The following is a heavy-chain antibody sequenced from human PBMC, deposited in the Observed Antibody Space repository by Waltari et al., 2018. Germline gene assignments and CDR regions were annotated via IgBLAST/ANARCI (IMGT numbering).Heavy chain of an antibody. CDR3: ARGGGDYYGSGSHYYCDY. Sequence: QVQLVQSGAEVTTPGASMKVSCKASGYTFPGYYIHWVRQAPGQGLEWRRWMNTNRGGTNYAPRVRGRVTMTRDTSINTAFMELSRLRSADMAEYYCARGGGDYYGSGSHYYCDYWGQGTLVTVSS. D-gene: IGHD3-10*01. J-gene: IGHJ4*02. CDR1: GYTFPGYY. CDR2: MNTNRGGT. V-gene: IGHV1-2*02.